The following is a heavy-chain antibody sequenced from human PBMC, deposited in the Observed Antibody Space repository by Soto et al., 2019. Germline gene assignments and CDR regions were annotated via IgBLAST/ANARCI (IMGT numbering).Heavy chain of an antibody. CDR1: GFTLSSYW. Sequence: EVQLVESGGGLVQPGGSLRLSCAASGFTLSSYWMSWVRQAPGKGLEWVANIKQDGSEKYYVDSVKGRFTISRDNAKNSLYLQMNSLRAEDTAVYYCARDLDIVVVVAARATASAFDIWGQGTMVTVSS. J-gene: IGHJ3*02. V-gene: IGHV3-7*01. CDR3: ARDLDIVVVVAARATASAFDI. D-gene: IGHD2-15*01. CDR2: IKQDGSEK.